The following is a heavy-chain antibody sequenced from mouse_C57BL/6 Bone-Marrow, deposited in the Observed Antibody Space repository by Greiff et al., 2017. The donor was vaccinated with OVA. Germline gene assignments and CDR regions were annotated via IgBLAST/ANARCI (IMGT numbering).Heavy chain of an antibody. V-gene: IGHV5-4*01. CDR2: ISDGGSYT. D-gene: IGHD1-1*01. CDR3: ARDEDYGSSYTWFAY. Sequence: EVKLMESGGGLVKPGGSLKLSCAASGFTFSSYAMSWVRQTPEKRLEWVATISDGGSYTYYPDNVKGRFTISRDNDKNNLYLQMSHLKSEDTAMYYCARDEDYGSSYTWFAYWGQGTLVTVSA. CDR1: GFTFSSYA. J-gene: IGHJ3*01.